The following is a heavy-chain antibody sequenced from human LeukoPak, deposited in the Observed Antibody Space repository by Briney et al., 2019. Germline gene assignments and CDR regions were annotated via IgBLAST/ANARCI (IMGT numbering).Heavy chain of an antibody. Sequence: GGSLRLSCAASGFTFSSYAMSWVRQAPGKGLEWVAVISYDGSNKYYADSVKGRFTISRDNSKNTLYLQMNSLRAEDTAVYYCARDSQWELQYYFDYWGQGTLVTASS. CDR3: ARDSQWELQYYFDY. V-gene: IGHV3-30-3*01. CDR2: ISYDGSNK. D-gene: IGHD1-26*01. J-gene: IGHJ4*02. CDR1: GFTFSSYA.